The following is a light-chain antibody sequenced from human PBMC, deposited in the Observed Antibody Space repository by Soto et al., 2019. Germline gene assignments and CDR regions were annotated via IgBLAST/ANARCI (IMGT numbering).Light chain of an antibody. CDR2: AVS. J-gene: IGKJ1*01. CDR1: QDISHY. Sequence: DIQVTQSPSAMSASVGDRVTITCQASQDISHYLAWFQQKPGKVPKRLIFAVSNLESGVPSRFRGSGSGTEFTLTITSLQPEDFATYYCLQHNSYPWTFGQGTKVEIK. V-gene: IGKV1-17*03. CDR3: LQHNSYPWT.